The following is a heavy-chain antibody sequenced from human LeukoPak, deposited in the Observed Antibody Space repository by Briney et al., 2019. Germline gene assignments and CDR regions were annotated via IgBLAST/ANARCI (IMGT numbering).Heavy chain of an antibody. CDR3: ARDWDSGYDRPYYYYYYYMDV. CDR1: GGPISSGSYY. D-gene: IGHD5-12*01. Sequence: SETLSLTCTVSGGPISSGSYYWSWIRQPAGKGLEWIGRIYTSGSINYNPSLKSRVTISVDTSKIQFSLKLSSVTAADTAVYYCARDWDSGYDRPYYYYYYYMDVWGKGTTVTVSS. V-gene: IGHV4-61*02. J-gene: IGHJ6*03. CDR2: IYTSGSI.